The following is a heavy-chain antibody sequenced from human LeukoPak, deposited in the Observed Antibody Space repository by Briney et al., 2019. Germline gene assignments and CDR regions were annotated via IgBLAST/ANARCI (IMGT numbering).Heavy chain of an antibody. CDR1: GFTFSTYG. Sequence: PGGSLRLSCAASGFTFSTYGMNWVRQAPGKGLEWVSSISGSDGSTYYADSVKGRFTISRDNAKNSLYLQMNSLRDEDTAVYYCARGKGSGTSFDIWGQGTMVTVSS. CDR3: ARGKGSGTSFDI. CDR2: ISGSDGST. D-gene: IGHD3-10*01. J-gene: IGHJ3*02. V-gene: IGHV3-48*02.